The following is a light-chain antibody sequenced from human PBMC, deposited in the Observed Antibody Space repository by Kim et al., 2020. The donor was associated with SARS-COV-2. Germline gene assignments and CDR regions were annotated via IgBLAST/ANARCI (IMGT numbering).Light chain of an antibody. V-gene: IGLV1-44*01. CDR3: AAWDDSQNGVI. CDR2: NNN. J-gene: IGLJ2*01. CDR1: GSNIGTNS. Sequence: GQRVTIFCSGGGSNIGTNSVNWYQQIPGTAPKVLIFNNNQRPSGVPDRFSGSKSGTSASLAISGLQTADEAEYYCAAWDDSQNGVIFGGGTKVTVL.